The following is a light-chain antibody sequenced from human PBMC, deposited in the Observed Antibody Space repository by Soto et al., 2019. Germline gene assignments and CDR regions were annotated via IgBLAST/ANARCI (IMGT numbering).Light chain of an antibody. CDR1: QSVSSN. Sequence: EIVMTQSPGTLSVSPGERATLSCRASQSVSSNLAWYQQKPGQAPRLLIYGASTRATGIPARFSGSGSGTEFTLTISSLQSEDFAVYYCQQYYSYPPITFGGGTKVEIK. CDR3: QQYYSYPPIT. J-gene: IGKJ4*01. V-gene: IGKV3-15*01. CDR2: GAS.